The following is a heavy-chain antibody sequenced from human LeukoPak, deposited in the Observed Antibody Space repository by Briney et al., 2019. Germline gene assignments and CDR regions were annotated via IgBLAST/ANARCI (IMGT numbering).Heavy chain of an antibody. V-gene: IGHV3-48*01. CDR3: ARDFTQAFDI. CDR2: ITSDSSTM. CDR1: GFTFSSYS. J-gene: IGHJ3*02. Sequence: GGSLRLSCAASGFTFSSYSMNWVRQAPGQGLEWVSYITSDSSTMFYADSVKGRFTASRDNAENSMYLQMNSLRAEDTAVYYCARDFTQAFDIWGQGTMVTVSS.